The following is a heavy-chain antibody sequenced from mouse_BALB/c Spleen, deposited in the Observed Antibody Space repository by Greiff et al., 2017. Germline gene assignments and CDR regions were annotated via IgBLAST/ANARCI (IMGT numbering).Heavy chain of an antibody. CDR3: ARGGDYDPSFAY. D-gene: IGHD2-4*01. CDR2: IYPGSGST. J-gene: IGHJ3*01. CDR1: GYNFTSYW. Sequence: QVQLKQPGAELVKPGTSVKLSCKASGYNFTSYWINWVKLRPGQGLEWIGDIYPGSGSTNYNEKFKSKATLTVDTSSSTAYMQLSSLASEDSALYYCARGGDYDPSFAYWGQGTLVTVSA. V-gene: IGHV1-55*01.